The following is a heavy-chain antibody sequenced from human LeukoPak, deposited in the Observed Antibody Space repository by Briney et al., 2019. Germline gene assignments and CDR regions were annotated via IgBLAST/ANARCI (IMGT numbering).Heavy chain of an antibody. CDR2: IYYSGST. V-gene: IGHV4-59*01. CDR3: ATRYYYDSSGYDGMDV. Sequence: NPSETLSLTCTVSGGSISSYYWSWIRQPPGKGLEWIGYIYYSGSTNYNPSLKSRVTISVDTSKNQFSLKLSSVTAADTAVYYCATRYYYDSSGYDGMDVWGQGTTVTVSS. CDR1: GGSISSYY. J-gene: IGHJ6*02. D-gene: IGHD3-22*01.